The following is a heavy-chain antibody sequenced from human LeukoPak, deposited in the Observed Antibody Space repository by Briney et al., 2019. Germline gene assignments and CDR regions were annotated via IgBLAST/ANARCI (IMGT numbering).Heavy chain of an antibody. Sequence: SETLSLTCTVSGGSISSYHWSWIRQPPGKGLEWIGYIYSSGSTSYNPSLKSRVAISADTSKNQFSLKLSSVTAADTAVYYCARRISGGSSDYWGQGTLVTVSS. CDR2: IYSSGST. D-gene: IGHD2-15*01. CDR1: GGSISSYH. V-gene: IGHV4-59*08. J-gene: IGHJ4*02. CDR3: ARRISGGSSDY.